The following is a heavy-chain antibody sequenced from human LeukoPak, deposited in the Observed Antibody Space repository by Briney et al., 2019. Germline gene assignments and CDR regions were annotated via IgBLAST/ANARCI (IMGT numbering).Heavy chain of an antibody. D-gene: IGHD5-12*01. J-gene: IGHJ4*02. Sequence: GGSLRLSCAASGFTFSSYTMTWVRQAPGEGLEWVSYISSGSVTIYYADSVKGRFTISRDNAKNSLYLQVNSLRSEDTAVYYCARVRSGFDLFDYWGQGTLVTVSS. V-gene: IGHV3-48*01. CDR3: ARVRSGFDLFDY. CDR1: GFTFSSYT. CDR2: ISSGSVTI.